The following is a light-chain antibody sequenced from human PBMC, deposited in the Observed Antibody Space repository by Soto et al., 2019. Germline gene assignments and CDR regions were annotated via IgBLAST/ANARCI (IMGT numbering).Light chain of an antibody. V-gene: IGKV1-5*01. CDR3: QQYNTYWT. CDR1: QSIDRW. J-gene: IGKJ1*01. Sequence: MQLTKCKSSLYDPVGDRVTITFRDSQSIDRWLAWYQQRPGKAPELLIYDASILQGGVPSRFSGSGSGTEFTLFISSLQPGDFATYYCQQYNTYWTPGQGAKVDI. CDR2: DAS.